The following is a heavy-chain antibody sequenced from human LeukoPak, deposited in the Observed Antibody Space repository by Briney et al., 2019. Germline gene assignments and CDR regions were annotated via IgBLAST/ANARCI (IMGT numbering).Heavy chain of an antibody. V-gene: IGHV4-34*01. CDR3: ARIAVVYYYYMDV. CDR2: IYYSGST. Sequence: PSETLSLTCGVYGGSLSGYYWSWIRQPPGKGLEWIGSIYYSGSTYYNLSLKSRVTISVDTSKNQFSLKLSSVTAADTAVYYCARIAVVYYYYMDVWGKGTTVTVSS. D-gene: IGHD6-19*01. J-gene: IGHJ6*03. CDR1: GGSLSGYY.